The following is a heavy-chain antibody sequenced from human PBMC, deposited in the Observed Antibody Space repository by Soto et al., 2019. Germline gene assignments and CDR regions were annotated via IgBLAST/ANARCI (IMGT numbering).Heavy chain of an antibody. V-gene: IGHV3-74*03. CDR1: GFTFSSYW. Sequence: EVPLVESGGGLVQPGGSLRLSCAASGFTFSSYWLHWVRQVPGKGLLWVSHIDSDGNSTTYAESVKGRFTISRDNAKNTVYQQMNSLRAEDTAVYYCVRDDVGVGIDYWGLGTLVTVSS. D-gene: IGHD1-26*01. CDR2: IDSDGNST. CDR3: VRDDVGVGIDY. J-gene: IGHJ4*02.